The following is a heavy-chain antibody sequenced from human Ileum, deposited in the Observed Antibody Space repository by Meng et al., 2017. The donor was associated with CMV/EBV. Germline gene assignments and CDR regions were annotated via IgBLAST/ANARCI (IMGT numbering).Heavy chain of an antibody. Sequence: QLLGAGLLKPSEPLSLTCDVYDASFSDFYWSWTRHLPGKGLEWIGEIHPSGSTHYNPSLESRVSISVHMSNNQFSLKVSSVTAADTAVYYCARGQDNHKGGVHWGQGALVTVSS. J-gene: IGHJ4*02. D-gene: IGHD1-14*01. CDR2: IHPSGST. CDR1: DASFSDFY. V-gene: IGHV4-34*01. CDR3: ARGQDNHKGGVH.